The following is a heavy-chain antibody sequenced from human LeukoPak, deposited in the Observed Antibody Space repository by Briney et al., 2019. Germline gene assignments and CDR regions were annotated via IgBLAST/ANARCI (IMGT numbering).Heavy chain of an antibody. CDR1: GFTFSSYA. D-gene: IGHD3-10*01. Sequence: GGSLRLSCAASGFTFSSYAMSWVRQAPGKGLEWVSAISGSGGSTYYADSVKGRFTISRDNSKNTLYLQMNSLRAEDTAVYYCAKDLGLWYGSGSTLFDYWGQGTLVTVSS. J-gene: IGHJ4*02. V-gene: IGHV3-23*01. CDR3: AKDLGLWYGSGSTLFDY. CDR2: ISGSGGST.